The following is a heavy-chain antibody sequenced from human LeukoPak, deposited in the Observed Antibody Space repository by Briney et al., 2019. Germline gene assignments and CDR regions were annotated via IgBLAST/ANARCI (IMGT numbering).Heavy chain of an antibody. CDR1: GYTFTSYG. CDR2: ISAYNGNT. V-gene: IGHV1-18*01. CDR3: ARVRPYCSGGSCHAAGWFDP. D-gene: IGHD2-15*01. Sequence: GASVKVFCKASGYTFTSYGISWVRQAPGQGLEWMGWISAYNGNTNYAQKLQGRVTMTTDTSTSTAYMELRSLRSDDTAVYYCARVRPYCSGGSCHAAGWFDPWGQGTLVTVSS. J-gene: IGHJ5*02.